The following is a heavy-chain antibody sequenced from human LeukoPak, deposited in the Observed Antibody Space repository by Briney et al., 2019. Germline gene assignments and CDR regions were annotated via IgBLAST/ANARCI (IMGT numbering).Heavy chain of an antibody. D-gene: IGHD2-2*01. CDR2: IYSGGST. CDR1: EFTVYNNY. J-gene: IGHJ6*03. Sequence: GGSLRLSCAASEFTVYNNYMSWVRQAPGKGLEWVSVIYSGGSTYYADSVKGRFTISRDNSKNTLYLQMNSLRAEDTAVYYCAREKTHYQLLSHYYSNYMDVWGKGTTVTISS. V-gene: IGHV3-66*01. CDR3: AREKTHYQLLSHYYSNYMDV.